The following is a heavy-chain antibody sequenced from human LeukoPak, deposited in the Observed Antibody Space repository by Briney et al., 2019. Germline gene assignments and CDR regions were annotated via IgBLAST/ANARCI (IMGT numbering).Heavy chain of an antibody. CDR2: ISRDGGST. Sequence: PGGSLRLSCAASGFTFDDYAMLWVRQAPGEGLEWVSLISRDGGSTYYADSVKGRFTISRDNSKNSLYLQMNSLRTEDTALYYCAKDLAANGYFDYWGQGTLVTVSS. V-gene: IGHV3-43*02. D-gene: IGHD6-25*01. J-gene: IGHJ4*03. CDR1: GFTFDDYA. CDR3: AKDLAANGYFDY.